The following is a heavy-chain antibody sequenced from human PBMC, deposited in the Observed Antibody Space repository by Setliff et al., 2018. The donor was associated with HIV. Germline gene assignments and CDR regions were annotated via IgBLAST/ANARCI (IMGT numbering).Heavy chain of an antibody. CDR1: GFSISSDYY. V-gene: IGHV4-38-2*02. Sequence: SCSVSGFSISSDYYWNWVRQPPGQGLEWIGSIYHSGKTYSTPSLKSRVTVSVDTSENQFSLRSEDTAVYYCARGAPTINDYWGQGTLVTVS. CDR2: IYHSGKT. J-gene: IGHJ4*02. CDR3: ARGAPTINDY. D-gene: IGHD3-10*01.